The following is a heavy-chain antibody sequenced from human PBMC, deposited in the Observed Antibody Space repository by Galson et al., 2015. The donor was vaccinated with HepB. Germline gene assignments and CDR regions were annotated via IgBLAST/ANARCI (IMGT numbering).Heavy chain of an antibody. CDR1: GYTFTSYY. CDR3: ARDSAYGDYVGYFDL. CDR2: INPSGGST. J-gene: IGHJ2*01. Sequence: SVKVSCKASGYTFTSYYMHWVRQAPGQGLEWMGIINPSGGSTSYAQKFQGRVTMTRDTSTSTVYMELSSLRSEDTAVYYCARDSAYGDYVGYFDLWGRGTLVTVSS. V-gene: IGHV1-46*03. D-gene: IGHD4-17*01.